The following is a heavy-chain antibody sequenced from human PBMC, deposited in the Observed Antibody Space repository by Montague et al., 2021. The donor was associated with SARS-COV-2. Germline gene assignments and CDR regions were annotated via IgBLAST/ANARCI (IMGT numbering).Heavy chain of an antibody. J-gene: IGHJ4*02. V-gene: IGHV3-23*01. CDR3: ASAYILNKWYEAY. Sequence: SLRLSCAASGFTFSQYPMHWVRQAPGKGLEWVSSIGARGDSTYYADSVKGRFTVSRDNSKSTLYPQMNSLRREDTAVYYCASAYILNKWYEAYWGQGTLVTVFS. D-gene: IGHD2-15*01. CDR2: IGARGDST. CDR1: GFTFSQYP.